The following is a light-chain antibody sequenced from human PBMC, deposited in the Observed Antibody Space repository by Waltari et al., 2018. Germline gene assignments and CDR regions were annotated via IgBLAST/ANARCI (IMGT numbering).Light chain of an antibody. CDR3: QHYHQWPPYT. V-gene: IGKV3-15*01. J-gene: IGKJ2*01. Sequence: EIVLTQSPSTLSVSPGERAILSCRASQTISYTLAWYQQGPGQPPRLLIYGASARAAAIPVRFSGSGSGTEFTLTISGLQSEDFAVYYCQHYHQWPPYTFGQGTKVE. CDR2: GAS. CDR1: QTISYT.